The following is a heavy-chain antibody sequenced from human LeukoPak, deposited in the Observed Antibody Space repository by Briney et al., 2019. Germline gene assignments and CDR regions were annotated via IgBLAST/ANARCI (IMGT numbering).Heavy chain of an antibody. Sequence: GGSLRLSCAASGFTFDDYAMHWVRQAPGKGLEWVSGVSWNSGSIGYADSVKGRFTISRDNAKNSLYLQMNSLRAEDTALYYCAKGLGSGYYDAFDIWGQGTMVPSLQ. CDR2: VSWNSGSI. CDR1: GFTFDDYA. V-gene: IGHV3-9*01. D-gene: IGHD3-22*01. CDR3: AKGLGSGYYDAFDI. J-gene: IGHJ3*02.